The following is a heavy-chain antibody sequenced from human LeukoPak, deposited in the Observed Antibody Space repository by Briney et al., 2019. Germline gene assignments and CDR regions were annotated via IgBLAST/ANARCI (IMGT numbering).Heavy chain of an antibody. CDR1: GGSISSGSYY. CDR3: ARHSIEYSSSLYYYYYMDV. CDR2: IYTSGST. V-gene: IGHV4-61*02. D-gene: IGHD6-6*01. J-gene: IGHJ6*03. Sequence: SETLSLTCTVSGGSISSGSYYWSWIRQPAGKGLEWIGRIYTSGSTNYNPSLKSRVTISVDTSKNQFSLKLSSVTAADTAVYYCARHSIEYSSSLYYYYYMDVWGKGTTVTVSS.